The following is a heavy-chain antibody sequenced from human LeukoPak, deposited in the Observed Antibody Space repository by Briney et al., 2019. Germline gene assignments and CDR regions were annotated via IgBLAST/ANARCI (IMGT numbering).Heavy chain of an antibody. J-gene: IGHJ5*02. CDR3: ARDRTSLP. CDR2: IIPILGIA. V-gene: IGHV1-69*04. Sequence: GLEWMARIIPILGIANYAQKFQGRVTITADKSTSTAYMELSSLRSEDTAVYYCARDRTSLPWGQGTLVTVSS. D-gene: IGHD1-14*01.